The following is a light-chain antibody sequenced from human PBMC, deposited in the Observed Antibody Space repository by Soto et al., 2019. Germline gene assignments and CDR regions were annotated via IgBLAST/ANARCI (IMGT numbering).Light chain of an antibody. V-gene: IGKV1-9*01. CDR2: TVS. Sequence: DIPLTQSPSFLSASVGDRLTITCRASQAIPGSLAWYHQTPGKAPNLLIYTVSTLQSGVPSRFRGSRSATEFTLTISSLQPEDFATYYCQPFNSSPFTFGGGKTVEI. CDR1: QAIPGS. CDR3: QPFNSSPFT. J-gene: IGKJ4*01.